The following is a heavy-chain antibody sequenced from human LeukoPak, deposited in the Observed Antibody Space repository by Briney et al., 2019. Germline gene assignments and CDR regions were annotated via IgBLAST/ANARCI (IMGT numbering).Heavy chain of an antibody. J-gene: IGHJ4*02. CDR3: ARQGHYYDSSGFYYFES. V-gene: IGHV4-61*05. CDR2: IYTSGSSGGT. Sequence: SETLSLTCTVSGGSISSSSYYWSWIRQSPGKGLEWIGYIYTSGSSGGTNYKSSLKSRVTISLDTSKNQFSLRLSSVTAADTAVYYCARQGHYYDSSGFYYFESWGQGKLVTVSS. D-gene: IGHD3-22*01. CDR1: GGSISSSSYY.